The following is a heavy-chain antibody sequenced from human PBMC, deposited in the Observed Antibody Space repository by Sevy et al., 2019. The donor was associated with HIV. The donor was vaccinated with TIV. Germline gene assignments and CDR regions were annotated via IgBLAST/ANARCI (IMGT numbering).Heavy chain of an antibody. J-gene: IGHJ6*02. V-gene: IGHV3-23*01. Sequence: GGSLRLSCAASGFTFSSYAMSWVRQAPGKGLEWVSAISGSGESTYYADSVKGRFTISRDNSKNTLYLQMNSLRAEDTAVYYCATGGPTAAHYFYCRMDDWGQGTTVTVSS. CDR3: ATGGPTAAHYFYCRMDD. CDR2: ISGSGEST. D-gene: IGHD2-2*01. CDR1: GFTFSSYA.